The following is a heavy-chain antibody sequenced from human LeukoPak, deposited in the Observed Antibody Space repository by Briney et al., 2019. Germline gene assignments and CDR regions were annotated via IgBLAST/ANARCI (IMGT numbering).Heavy chain of an antibody. Sequence: SETLSLTCTVSGGSISTSNYYWGWIRQPPGKGLEWIGNIFYSGSTYYSPSLKSRVTISLDTSKNQFSLKLTSVTAADTALYYCARGPGRITMVRGLMVGFDPWGQGTLVTVSS. V-gene: IGHV4-39*01. J-gene: IGHJ5*02. CDR3: ARGPGRITMVRGLMVGFDP. CDR1: GGSISTSNYY. D-gene: IGHD3-10*01. CDR2: IFYSGST.